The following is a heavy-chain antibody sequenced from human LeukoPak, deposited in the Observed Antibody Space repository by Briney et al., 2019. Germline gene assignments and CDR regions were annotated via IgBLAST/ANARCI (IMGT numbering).Heavy chain of an antibody. Sequence: SQTLSLTCTVSGGSISSRSYYWSWIRQPAGKGLEWIGRIYTSGSANYDPSLKSRVTISLDTSKNQFSLRLSSVTAADTAVYYCARAVGSSESNWFDPWGQGTLATVSS. D-gene: IGHD1-26*01. V-gene: IGHV4-61*02. CDR2: IYTSGSA. J-gene: IGHJ5*02. CDR3: ARAVGSSESNWFDP. CDR1: GGSISSRSYY.